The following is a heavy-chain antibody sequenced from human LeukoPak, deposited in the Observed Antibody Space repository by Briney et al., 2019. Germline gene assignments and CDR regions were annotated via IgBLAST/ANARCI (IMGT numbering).Heavy chain of an antibody. CDR2: IQYDGSNQ. CDR3: AKDRCSNGIGCLYYYMDV. J-gene: IGHJ6*03. V-gene: IGHV3-30*02. D-gene: IGHD2-8*01. CDR1: EFSVGSNY. Sequence: GGSLRLSCAASEFSVGSNYMTWVRQAPGKGLEWVAYIQYDGSNQQYADSVKGRFSISRDNSKNMLNLQMNSLRAEDTAVYYCAKDRCSNGIGCLYYYMDVWGKGSTVTIYS.